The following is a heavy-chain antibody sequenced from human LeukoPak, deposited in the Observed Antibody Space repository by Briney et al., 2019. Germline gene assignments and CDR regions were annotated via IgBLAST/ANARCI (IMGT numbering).Heavy chain of an antibody. J-gene: IGHJ4*02. CDR2: VSGRGDVT. D-gene: IGHD5-18*01. V-gene: IGHV3-23*01. CDR3: AKADMDTAYFDY. Sequence: GGSLRLSCAASGFSFSTYAMIWVRQAPGKGLEWVSAVSGRGDVTYYADSVKGRFTISRDNSKNIMYVQMSSLRAEDTAVYYCAKADMDTAYFDYWGQGTLVTVSS. CDR1: GFSFSTYA.